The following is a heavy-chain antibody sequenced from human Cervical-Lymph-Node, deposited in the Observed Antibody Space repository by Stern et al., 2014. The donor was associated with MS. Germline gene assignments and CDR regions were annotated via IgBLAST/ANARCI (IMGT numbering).Heavy chain of an antibody. V-gene: IGHV4-31*03. D-gene: IGHD3-3*01. CDR2: NYYSGST. CDR1: GGSISSGGYY. J-gene: IGHJ4*02. Sequence: QLQLQESGPGLVKPSQTLSLTCTVSGGSISSGGYYWSWIRPHPGKGLEWIGYNYYSGSTYYNPSLKIRVTISVDTSKNQFSLKLSSVTAADTAVYYCARVSYDFWSGYYVFDYWGQGTLVTVSS. CDR3: ARVSYDFWSGYYVFDY.